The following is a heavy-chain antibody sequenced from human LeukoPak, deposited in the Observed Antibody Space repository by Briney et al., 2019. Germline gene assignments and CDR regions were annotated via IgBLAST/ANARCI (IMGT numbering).Heavy chain of an antibody. V-gene: IGHV5-51*01. CDR3: ARQWAYCGGDRYHFDY. J-gene: IGHJ4*02. CDR1: GYSFTSYW. Sequence: GESLKISCKGSGYSFTSYWIGWVRQMPGKGLEWMGIIYPGDSDTRYSPSFQGQVTISADKSISTAYLQWSSLKASDTAMYYCARQWAYCGGDRYHFDYWGQGTLVTVSS. CDR2: IYPGDSDT. D-gene: IGHD2-21*02.